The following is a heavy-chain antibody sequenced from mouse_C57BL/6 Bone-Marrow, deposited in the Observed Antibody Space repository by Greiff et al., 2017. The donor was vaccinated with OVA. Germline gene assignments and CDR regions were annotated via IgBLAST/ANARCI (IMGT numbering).Heavy chain of an antibody. V-gene: IGHV1-74*01. J-gene: IGHJ4*01. CDR1: GYTFTSYW. CDR2: IHPSDSDT. Sequence: QVQLKQPGAELVKPGASVKVSCKASGYTFTSYWMHWVKQRPGQGLEWIGRIHPSDSDTNYNQKFKGKATLTVDKSSSTAYMQLSSLTSEDSAVYYCAMYYDYYYYAMDYWGQGTSVTVSS. CDR3: AMYYDYYYYAMDY. D-gene: IGHD2-4*01.